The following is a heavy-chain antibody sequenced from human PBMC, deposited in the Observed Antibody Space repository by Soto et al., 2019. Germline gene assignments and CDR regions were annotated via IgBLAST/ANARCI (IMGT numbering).Heavy chain of an antibody. CDR3: ARVSLVGPSGGRYFDY. CDR2: IKNKANSYTT. V-gene: IGHV3-72*01. Sequence: EVQLVESGGGLVQPGGSLRLSCAASGFTFSAHYMDWVRQAPGKGLEWDGRIKNKANSYTTEYAASVEGRFTISREDSQNSLYLQMNRLKTEDTAVYYCARVSLVGPSGGRYFDYWGQGSQVAVSS. J-gene: IGHJ4*02. CDR1: GFTFSAHY. D-gene: IGHD1-26*01.